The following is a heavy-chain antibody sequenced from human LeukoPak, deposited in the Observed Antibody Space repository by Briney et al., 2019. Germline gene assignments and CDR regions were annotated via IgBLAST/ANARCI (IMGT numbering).Heavy chain of an antibody. CDR1: GFTFSSYA. J-gene: IGHJ3*02. CDR3: AREDYYDSSGRDAFDI. CDR2: ISYDGSNK. V-gene: IGHV3-30*14. Sequence: GGSLRLSCAASGFTFSSYAMHWVRQAPGKGLEWVAVISYDGSNKYYADSVKGRFTISRDNSKNTLYLQMNGLRAEDTAVYYCAREDYYDSSGRDAFDIWGQGTMVTVSS. D-gene: IGHD3-22*01.